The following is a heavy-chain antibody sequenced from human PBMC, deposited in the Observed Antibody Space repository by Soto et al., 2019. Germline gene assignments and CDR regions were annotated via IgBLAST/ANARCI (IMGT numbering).Heavy chain of an antibody. Sequence: QLQLQESGPGLVKPSETLSLTCTVSGGSISSSSYYWGWIRQPPGKGLEWIGSIYYSGSTYYNPSLKSRVTISVDTSKNQFSLKLSSVTAADTAVYYCARPPLLWFGDDAFDIWGQGTMVTVSS. J-gene: IGHJ3*02. CDR2: IYYSGST. CDR3: ARPPLLWFGDDAFDI. V-gene: IGHV4-39*01. D-gene: IGHD3-10*01. CDR1: GGSISSSSYY.